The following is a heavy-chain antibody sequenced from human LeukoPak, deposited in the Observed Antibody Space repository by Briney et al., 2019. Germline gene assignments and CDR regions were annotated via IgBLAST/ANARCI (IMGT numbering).Heavy chain of an antibody. CDR1: GYTFTVYY. V-gene: IGHV1-2*02. D-gene: IGHD1-14*01. CDR2: INPNSGGT. Sequence: ASVTVSCKASGYTFTVYYMHWVRQAPGQGLEWMGWINPNSGGTNYAQKFQGRVTMTRDTSISTAYMELSRLRSDDTAVYYCARDQPTRGFDLWGRGTLVTVSS. J-gene: IGHJ2*01. CDR3: ARDQPTRGFDL.